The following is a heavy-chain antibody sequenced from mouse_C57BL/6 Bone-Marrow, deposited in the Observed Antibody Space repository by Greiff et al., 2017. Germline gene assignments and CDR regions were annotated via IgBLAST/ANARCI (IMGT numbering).Heavy chain of an antibody. CDR3: SRHVTTVLATKYFDV. CDR1: GFTFSSYT. V-gene: IGHV5-9*01. CDR2: ISGGGGNT. D-gene: IGHD1-1*01. J-gene: IGHJ1*03. Sequence: DVQLVESGGGLVKPGGSQKLSCAASGFTFSSYTMSWVRQTPEKRLQWVAAISGGGGNTYYTDSVKGRFTISRDNDENTLYLQMSSLRSEDTALXSCSRHVTTVLATKYFDVWGTGTTLTVSS.